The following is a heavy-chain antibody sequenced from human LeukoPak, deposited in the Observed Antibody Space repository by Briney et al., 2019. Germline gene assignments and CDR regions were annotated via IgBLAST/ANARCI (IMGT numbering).Heavy chain of an antibody. CDR2: ISSSGSTI. CDR3: ARETDSTLFDY. J-gene: IGHJ4*02. CDR1: GFTFSIYE. Sequence: GGSLRLSCAASGFTFSIYEMNWVRQAAGKGLEWLSYISSSGSTIFYADSVKGRFTISRDNAKNSLSLQMNSLRPEDTAVYYCARETDSTLFDYWGQGTLVPVSS. V-gene: IGHV3-48*03. D-gene: IGHD2-2*01.